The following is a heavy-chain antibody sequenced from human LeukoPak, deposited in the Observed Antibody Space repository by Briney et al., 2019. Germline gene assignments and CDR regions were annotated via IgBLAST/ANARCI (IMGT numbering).Heavy chain of an antibody. CDR1: GEFFIGFY. CDR2: IDHSGST. J-gene: IGHJ6*02. Sequence: SETLSLTCPCYGEFFIGFYWRWIRQPPGKGLDWIGEIDHSGSTNYNPSLKSRVTISVDTSKNQVSLRLTSVTAADMAVYYCARLRLSRYYHDAMDVWGQGTTVTVSS. D-gene: IGHD3-16*01. CDR3: ARLRLSRYYHDAMDV. V-gene: IGHV4-34*01.